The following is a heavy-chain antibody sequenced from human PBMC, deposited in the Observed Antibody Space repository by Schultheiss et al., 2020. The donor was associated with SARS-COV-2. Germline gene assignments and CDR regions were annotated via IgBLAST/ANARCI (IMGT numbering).Heavy chain of an antibody. CDR3: ARLDNYYDSSGMDY. CDR1: GGSFSGYY. V-gene: IGHV4-34*01. CDR2: INHSGST. J-gene: IGHJ4*02. D-gene: IGHD3-22*01. Sequence: SQTLSLTCAVYGGSFSGYYWSWIRQPPGKGLEWIGEINHSGSTNYNPSLKSRVTISVDTSKNQFSLKLSSVTAADTAVYYCARLDNYYDSSGMDYWGQGTLVTVSS.